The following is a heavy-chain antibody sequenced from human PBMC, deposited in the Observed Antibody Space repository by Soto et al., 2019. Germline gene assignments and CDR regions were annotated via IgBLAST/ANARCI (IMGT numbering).Heavy chain of an antibody. J-gene: IGHJ4*02. D-gene: IGHD3-10*01. CDR3: AKDYYGSGSYYSEYYFDY. CDR2: ISGSGGST. Sequence: GGSLRLSCAASGFTFSSYAMSWVRQAPGKGLEWVSAISGSGGSTYYADSVKGRLTISRDNSKNTLYLQMNSLRAEDTAVYYCAKDYYGSGSYYSEYYFDYWGQGTLVTVSS. V-gene: IGHV3-23*01. CDR1: GFTFSSYA.